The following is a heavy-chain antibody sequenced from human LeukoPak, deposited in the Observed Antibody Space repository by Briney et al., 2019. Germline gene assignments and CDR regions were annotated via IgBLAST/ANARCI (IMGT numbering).Heavy chain of an antibody. CDR3: ARLHRGGYYVNHFDY. V-gene: IGHV4-59*01. CDR1: GGSISTYY. J-gene: IGHJ4*02. CDR2: IFYSGST. Sequence: SETLSLTCTVSGGSISTYYWSWIRQPPGKGLEWSGYIFYSGSTNYTPSLKSRVTISIDTSKNQFSLKLSSVTAADTAVYYCARLHRGGYYVNHFDYWGQGTLVTVSS. D-gene: IGHD3-22*01.